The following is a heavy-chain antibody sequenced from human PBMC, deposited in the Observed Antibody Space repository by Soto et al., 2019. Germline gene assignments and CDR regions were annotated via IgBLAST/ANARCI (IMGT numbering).Heavy chain of an antibody. J-gene: IGHJ3*02. CDR2: ISAYNGNT. CDR3: ARYDFWSGYFANSAAFDI. V-gene: IGHV1-18*01. D-gene: IGHD3-3*01. CDR1: GYTFTSYG. Sequence: ASVKVSCKASGYTFTSYGISWVRHAPGQGLEWMGWISAYNGNTNYAQKLQGRVTMTTDTSTSTAYMELRSLRSDDTAVYYCARYDFWSGYFANSAAFDIWGQGTMVTVSS.